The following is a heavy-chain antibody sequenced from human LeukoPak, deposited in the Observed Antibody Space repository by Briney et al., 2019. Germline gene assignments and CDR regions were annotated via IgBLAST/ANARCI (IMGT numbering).Heavy chain of an antibody. Sequence: SVKVSCKASGGTFSSYAISWERQAPGQGLEWMGGIIPIFGTANYAQKFQGRVTITTDESTSTAYMELSSLRSEDTAVYYCARGHSYGQGGFDYWGHGTLVTVSS. J-gene: IGHJ4*01. CDR2: IIPIFGTA. D-gene: IGHD5-18*01. V-gene: IGHV1-69*05. CDR3: ARGHSYGQGGFDY. CDR1: GGTFSSYA.